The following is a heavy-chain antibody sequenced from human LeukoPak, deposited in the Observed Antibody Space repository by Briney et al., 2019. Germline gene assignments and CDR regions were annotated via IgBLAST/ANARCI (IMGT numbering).Heavy chain of an antibody. V-gene: IGHV4-38-2*02. D-gene: IGHD2-21*02. J-gene: IGHJ6*03. CDR2: IYHSGST. CDR3: ARMEEGGGDAPGYYCYYMDV. Sequence: PSETLSLTCTVSGYSISSGNYWDWIRQPPGKGLEWIGSIYHSGSTYYNPSLKSRVTISVDTSKNQFSLKLTSVTAADTAVYYCARMEEGGGDAPGYYCYYMDVWGRGTTVTISS. CDR1: GYSISSGNY.